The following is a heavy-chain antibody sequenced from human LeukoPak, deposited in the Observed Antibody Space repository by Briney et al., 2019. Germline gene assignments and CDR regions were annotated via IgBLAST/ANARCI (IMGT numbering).Heavy chain of an antibody. CDR1: GGSFSGYY. V-gene: IGHV4-34*01. Sequence: SETLSLTCAVYGGSFSGYYWSWIRQPPGKGLEWIGEINHSGSTNYNPSLKSRVTISVDTSKNQFSLKLSSVTAADTAVYYCARGPGPYSSSFDYWGQGPLLTVPS. CDR3: ARGPGPYSSSFDY. CDR2: INHSGST. D-gene: IGHD6-13*01. J-gene: IGHJ4*02.